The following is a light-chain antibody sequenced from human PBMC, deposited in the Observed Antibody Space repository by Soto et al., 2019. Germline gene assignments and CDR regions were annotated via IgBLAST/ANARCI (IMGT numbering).Light chain of an antibody. CDR2: AVT. CDR3: GSYTGTSILDV. J-gene: IGLJ1*01. Sequence: QSALTQPASVSGSPGQSITISCTGTSSDVGGYNYVSWYQQHPGKAPKVMIYAVTSRPSGVSSRFSGSKSGNTASLTISDLQAEDEADYYCGSYTGTSILDVFGTGTKLTVL. V-gene: IGLV2-14*01. CDR1: SSDVGGYNY.